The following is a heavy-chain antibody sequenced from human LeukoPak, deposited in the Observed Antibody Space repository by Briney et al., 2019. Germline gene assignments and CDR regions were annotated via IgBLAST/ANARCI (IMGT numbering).Heavy chain of an antibody. D-gene: IGHD3-10*01. Sequence: GGSLRLSCAASGFSFSSHGMHWVRKAPGKGLEWVAFIRYDGSIKYYADSVKGRFTISRDDSKNTLYLQMNSLRTEDTAVYYCALRGVERGPSDYWGQGTLVTVSS. V-gene: IGHV3-30*02. CDR1: GFSFSSHG. J-gene: IGHJ4*02. CDR3: ALRGVERGPSDY. CDR2: IRYDGSIK.